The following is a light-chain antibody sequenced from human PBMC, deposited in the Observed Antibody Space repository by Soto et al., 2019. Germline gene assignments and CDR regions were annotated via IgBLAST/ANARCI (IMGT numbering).Light chain of an antibody. Sequence: EIVLTQSPTTLSVSPGERATLSYRASQNVGGHLAWFQQRPGQAPRLLIFGASNRATGTPDKFIGSGSGTDFTLTINSLQSEDFAVYYCQQYSHWPPWTFGQGTKVEI. J-gene: IGKJ1*01. CDR2: GAS. V-gene: IGKV3-15*01. CDR3: QQYSHWPPWT. CDR1: QNVGGH.